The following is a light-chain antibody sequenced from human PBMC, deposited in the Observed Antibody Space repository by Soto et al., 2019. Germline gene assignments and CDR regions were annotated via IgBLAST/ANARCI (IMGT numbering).Light chain of an antibody. CDR3: QQSDDLPIT. CDR1: QDIQNY. Sequence: DIQMTQSPSSLSASVGDRVSITCQASQDIQNYLSCYQQKPGQAPKLLIYDASNLETGVPSRFIGSGSGTDFTFTISSLQPEDIARYVCQQSDDLPITFGGGTKV. CDR2: DAS. J-gene: IGKJ4*01. V-gene: IGKV1-33*01.